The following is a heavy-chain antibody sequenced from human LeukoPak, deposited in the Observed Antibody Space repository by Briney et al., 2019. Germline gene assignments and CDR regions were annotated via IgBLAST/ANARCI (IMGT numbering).Heavy chain of an antibody. CDR2: IWYDGSNK. Sequence: GGSLRLSCAASGFTFSSYGMHWVRQAPGKGLEWVAVIWYDGSNKYYADSVKGRFTISRDNSKNTLFLQMNSLRAEDTAVYYCAKVGLDFGDYLYYFDNWGQGTLVTVSS. V-gene: IGHV3-30*02. CDR1: GFTFSSYG. J-gene: IGHJ4*02. CDR3: AKVGLDFGDYLYYFDN. D-gene: IGHD4-17*01.